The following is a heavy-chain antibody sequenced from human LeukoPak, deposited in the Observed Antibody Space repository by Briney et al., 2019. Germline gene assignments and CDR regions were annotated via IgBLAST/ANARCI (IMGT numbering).Heavy chain of an antibody. V-gene: IGHV3-23*01. CDR3: AKGARGRFLEWSLYYFDY. D-gene: IGHD3-3*01. J-gene: IGHJ4*02. CDR1: GFTFSTYA. CDR2: ISGSGGST. Sequence: GGSLRLSCEAPGFTFSTYAMSWVRQAPGKGLEWVSAISGSGGSTYYTDSVKGRFTISRDNVKNTVYLQMNSLRAEDTAVYYCAKGARGRFLEWSLYYFDYWGQGTLVTVSS.